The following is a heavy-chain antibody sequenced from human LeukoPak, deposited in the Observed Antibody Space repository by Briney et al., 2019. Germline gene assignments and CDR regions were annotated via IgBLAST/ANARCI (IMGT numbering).Heavy chain of an antibody. D-gene: IGHD6-19*01. J-gene: IGHJ4*02. V-gene: IGHV3-7*01. CDR3: ARVGKNGWDFDH. Sequence: GGSLRLSCAASGFTFSAYWMTWVRQAPGKGLEWVANISEGGNVKFYVDSVKGRFTISRDNTKISLYLQMYSLRAEDTAVYSCARVGKNGWDFDHWGQGTLVTVSS. CDR1: GFTFSAYW. CDR2: ISEGGNVK.